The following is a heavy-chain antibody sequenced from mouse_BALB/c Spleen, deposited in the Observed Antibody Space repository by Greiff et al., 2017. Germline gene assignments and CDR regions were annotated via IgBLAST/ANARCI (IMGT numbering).Heavy chain of an antibody. CDR2: ISTYYGNT. D-gene: IGHD2-1*01. CDR3: ARGGYGNYGDYYAMDY. J-gene: IGHJ4*01. V-gene: IGHV1-67*01. CDR1: GYTFTDYA. Sequence: QVQLKQSGPELVRPGVSVKISCKGSGYTFTDYAMHWVKQSHAKSLEWIGVISTYYGNTNYNQKFKGKATMTVDKSSSTAYMELARLTSEDSAIYYCARGGYGNYGDYYAMDYWGQGTSVTVSS.